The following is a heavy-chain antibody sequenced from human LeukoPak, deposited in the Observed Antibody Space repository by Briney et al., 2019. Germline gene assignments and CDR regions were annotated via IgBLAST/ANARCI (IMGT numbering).Heavy chain of an antibody. V-gene: IGHV3-23*01. CDR2: ISGSGGST. D-gene: IGHD1-1*01. J-gene: IGHJ4*02. CDR1: GFTFSSYA. CDR3: AKLGGNNFGREDY. Sequence: GGSLRLSCAASGFTFSSYAMSWVRQAPGKGLEWVSAISGSGGSTYYADSVKGRFTISRDDSKDTLYLQMNSLRAEDTAVYYCAKLGGNNFGREDYWGQGTLVTVSS.